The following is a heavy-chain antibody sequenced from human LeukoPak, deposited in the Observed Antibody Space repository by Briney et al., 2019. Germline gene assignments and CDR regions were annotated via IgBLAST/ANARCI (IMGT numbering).Heavy chain of an antibody. Sequence: KPSETLSLTCTVSGGSISSYYWSWIRQPPGKGLEWIGYIYYSGSTNYNPSLKSRVTISVDTPKTQLPLKVSSVAAADTAVYYCARESIEVAGQLDYWGQGTLVTVSS. CDR2: IYYSGST. J-gene: IGHJ4*02. D-gene: IGHD6-19*01. CDR1: GGSISSYY. CDR3: ARESIEVAGQLDY. V-gene: IGHV4-59*01.